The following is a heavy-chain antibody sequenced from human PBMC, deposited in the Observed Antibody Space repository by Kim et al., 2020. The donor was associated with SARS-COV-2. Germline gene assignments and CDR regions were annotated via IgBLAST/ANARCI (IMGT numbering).Heavy chain of an antibody. Sequence: GGSLRLSCTVSGFTFSAYSMSWVRQAPGKGLQWVSVISGSVFGTYTYYVASVMGRFTISRDDSKNTLYLQMNSLSVDDTAVYFCVRHPTGRIAGDVGCFDYWGQGTLATVSS. CDR2: ISGSVFGTYT. CDR3: VRHPTGRIAGDVGCFDY. V-gene: IGHV3-23*01. CDR1: GFTFSAYS. J-gene: IGHJ4*02. D-gene: IGHD6-13*01.